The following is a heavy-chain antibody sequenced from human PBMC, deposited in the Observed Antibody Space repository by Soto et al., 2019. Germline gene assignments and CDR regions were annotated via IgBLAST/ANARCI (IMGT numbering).Heavy chain of an antibody. CDR2: INHSGST. D-gene: IGHD3-10*01. V-gene: IGHV4-34*01. CDR3: ARVYGSGSYYNPYYYYGMDV. CDR1: GGSFSGYY. J-gene: IGHJ6*02. Sequence: SETLSLTCAVYGGSFSGYYWSWIRQPPGKGLEWIGEINHSGSTNYNPSLKSRVTISVDTSKNQFSLKLSSVTAADTAVYYCARVYGSGSYYNPYYYYGMDVWGQGTTVTVSS.